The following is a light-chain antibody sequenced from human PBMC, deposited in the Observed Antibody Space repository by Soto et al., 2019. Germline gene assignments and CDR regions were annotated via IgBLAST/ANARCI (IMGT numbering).Light chain of an antibody. V-gene: IGLV2-23*01. CDR1: SRDVGRYNL. J-gene: IGLJ1*01. Sequence: QSALTQPASVSGSPGQSITIACTGTSRDVGRYNLVSWYQQHPGKAPKLTIYEGSKRPSGGSNRYSGFKSGNTASLTISGLQAEDEADYYCCSYAGSSTYVFGNGTKLAV. CDR3: CSYAGSSTYV. CDR2: EGS.